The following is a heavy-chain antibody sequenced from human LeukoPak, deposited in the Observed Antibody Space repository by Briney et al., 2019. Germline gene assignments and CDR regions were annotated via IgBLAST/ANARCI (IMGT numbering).Heavy chain of an antibody. V-gene: IGHV3-9*01. CDR2: ISWNSGSI. J-gene: IGHJ6*02. CDR1: GFTFDDYA. Sequence: GGSLRLSCAASGFTFDDYAMHWVRQAPGKGLEWVSGISWNSGSIGYADSVKGRFTISRDNAKNSLYLQMNSLRAEDTALYYCAKDLQRSSGMDAWGQGTTVTVSS. D-gene: IGHD4-11*01. CDR3: AKDLQRSSGMDA.